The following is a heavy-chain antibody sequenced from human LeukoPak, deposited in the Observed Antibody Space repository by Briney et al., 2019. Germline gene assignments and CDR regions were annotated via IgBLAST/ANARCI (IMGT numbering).Heavy chain of an antibody. V-gene: IGHV3-23*01. CDR1: GFTFGSYA. CDR2: ISASGSST. J-gene: IGHJ4*02. CDR3: AKDLERWESRQFDC. D-gene: IGHD1-26*01. Sequence: ETGGSLRLSCVASGFTFGSYAMTWVRQAPGKGLEWVSSISASGSSTYYADSVQGRFTISRDNSENTVYLQMNSLRADDTAVYYCAKDLERWESRQFDCWGQGTQVAVSS.